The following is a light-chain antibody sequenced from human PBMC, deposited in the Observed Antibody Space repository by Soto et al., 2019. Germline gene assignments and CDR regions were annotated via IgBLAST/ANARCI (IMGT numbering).Light chain of an antibody. CDR2: DVS. V-gene: IGLV2-14*01. Sequence: QSALTQPASVSGSPGQSITISCTGTSSDVGGYNYVSWYQQHPGKAPKLMIYDVSNRPSGVSNRFSGSKSGNTASLTISGLQAEDEADYYCSSYTSSSTSRGTVVFGTGPKVTVL. CDR3: SSYTSSSTSRGTVV. J-gene: IGLJ1*01. CDR1: SSDVGGYNY.